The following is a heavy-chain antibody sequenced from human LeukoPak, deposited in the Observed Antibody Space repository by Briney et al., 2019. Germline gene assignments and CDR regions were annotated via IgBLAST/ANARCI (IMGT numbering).Heavy chain of an antibody. CDR3: ATDYYVSGSYYRLFY. D-gene: IGHD3-10*01. V-gene: IGHV3-7*01. Sequence: GGSLRLSCAASGFTLSSYAMSWVRQAPGKGLEWVANIKEDGGEKFHVDSVKGRFTISRDNAKNTLYLQMNNLRAEDTAIYYCATDYYVSGSYYRLFYWGQGTLVTVSS. J-gene: IGHJ4*02. CDR2: IKEDGGEK. CDR1: GFTLSSYA.